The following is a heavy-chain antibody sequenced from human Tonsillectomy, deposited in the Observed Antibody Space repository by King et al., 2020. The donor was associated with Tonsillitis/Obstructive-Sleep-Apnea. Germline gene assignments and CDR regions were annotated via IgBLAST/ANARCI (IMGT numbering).Heavy chain of an antibody. V-gene: IGHV4-34*01. Sequence: VQLPQWGAGLLKPSETLSLTCALYGGSFSGYYWSWIRQTPGKGLEWIGEINHSGSTNYNPSLKSRVTISVDTSKNQFSLKVTSMTAADTGVYFCGTNNGDYYYYMDVWGKGTTVTVSS. CDR2: INHSGST. D-gene: IGHD2-8*01. CDR1: GGSFSGYY. J-gene: IGHJ6*03. CDR3: GTNNGDYYYYMDV.